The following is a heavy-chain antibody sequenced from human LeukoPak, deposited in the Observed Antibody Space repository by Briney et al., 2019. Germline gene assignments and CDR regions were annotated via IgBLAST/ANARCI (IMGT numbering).Heavy chain of an antibody. V-gene: IGHV4-30-2*01. Sequence: SQTLSLTCAVSGGSISSGGYSWSWIRQPPGKGLEWIGYIYHSGSTYYNPSLKSRVTISVDRSKNQFSLKLSSVTAADTAVYYCARAKWSGYYFGAFDIWDQGTMVTVSS. D-gene: IGHD3-3*01. J-gene: IGHJ3*02. CDR2: IYHSGST. CDR3: ARAKWSGYYFGAFDI. CDR1: GGSISSGGYS.